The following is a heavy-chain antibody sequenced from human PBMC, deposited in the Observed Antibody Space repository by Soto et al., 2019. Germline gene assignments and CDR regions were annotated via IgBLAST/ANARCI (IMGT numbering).Heavy chain of an antibody. D-gene: IGHD1-1*01. V-gene: IGHV3-7*01. Sequence: GGSLRLSCAASGFTFSSYWMSWVRQAPGKGLEWVANIKQDGSEKYYVDSVKGRFTISRDNAKNSLYLQMNSLRAEDTAVYYCARGGGNWNDAFDIWGQGTMVTVSS. J-gene: IGHJ3*02. CDR2: IKQDGSEK. CDR1: GFTFSSYW. CDR3: ARGGGNWNDAFDI.